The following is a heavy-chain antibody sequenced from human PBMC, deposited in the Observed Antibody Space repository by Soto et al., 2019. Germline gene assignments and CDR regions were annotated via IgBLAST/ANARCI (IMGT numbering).Heavy chain of an antibody. CDR2: ISSSGTT. CDR3: AKGARDYGTPDS. V-gene: IGHV3-23*01. CDR1: GFTLRSFV. Sequence: EVQLLESGGGVAQPRGSRRLSCTASGFTLRSFVMSWVRQAPEKGLEWVSSISSSGTTSYRDSVRGRFTIARDLSKNTLYLQMNSLRDEDTALYFCAKGARDYGTPDSWGPGTLVTVSP. D-gene: IGHD3-16*01. J-gene: IGHJ4*02.